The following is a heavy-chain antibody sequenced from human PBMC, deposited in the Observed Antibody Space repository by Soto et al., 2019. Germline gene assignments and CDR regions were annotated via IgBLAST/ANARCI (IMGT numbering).Heavy chain of an antibody. CDR2: ISGSGGST. J-gene: IGHJ4*02. CDR1: GFTFSSYA. Sequence: GGSLRLSCAASGFTFSSYAMSWVRQAPGKGLEWVSAISGSGGSTYYADSVKGRFTISRDNSKNTLYLQMNSLRAEDTAVYYCAKDRSYYYDSSGYDYDYWGQGTLVTVSS. D-gene: IGHD3-22*01. V-gene: IGHV3-23*01. CDR3: AKDRSYYYDSSGYDYDY.